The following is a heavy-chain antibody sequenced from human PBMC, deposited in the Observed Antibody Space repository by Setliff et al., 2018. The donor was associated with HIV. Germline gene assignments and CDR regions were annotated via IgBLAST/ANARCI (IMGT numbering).Heavy chain of an antibody. CDR3: AKVFSGSYPTPGAFDV. V-gene: IGHV3-23*01. D-gene: IGHD3-10*01. Sequence: GGSLRLSCVVSGFTFRSYAMSWVRQAPGKGLQWVSGISGSGATTFYADSVKGRCTISRDNSKNTLHLQINSLRAEDTAVYYCAKVFSGSYPTPGAFDVWGQGTMVTVSS. CDR2: ISGSGATT. J-gene: IGHJ3*01. CDR1: GFTFRSYA.